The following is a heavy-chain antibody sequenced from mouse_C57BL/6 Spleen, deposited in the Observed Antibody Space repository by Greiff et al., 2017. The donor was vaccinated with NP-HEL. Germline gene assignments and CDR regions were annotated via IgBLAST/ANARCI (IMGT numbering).Heavy chain of an antibody. V-gene: IGHV3-6*01. CDR2: ISYDGSN. CDR3: ARDRQAFDY. Sequence: EVQLQQSGPGLVKPSQSLSLTCSVTGYSITSGYYWNWIRQFPGNKLEWMGYISYDGSNNYNPSLKNRISITRDTSKNQFFLKLNSVTTEDTATYYCARDRQAFDYWGQGTTLTVSS. D-gene: IGHD6-1*01. J-gene: IGHJ2*01. CDR1: GYSITSGYY.